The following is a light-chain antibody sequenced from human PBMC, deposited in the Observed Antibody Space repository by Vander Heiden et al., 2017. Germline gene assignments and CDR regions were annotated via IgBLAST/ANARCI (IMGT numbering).Light chain of an antibody. J-gene: IGKJ2*01. CDR1: QSVSSN. CDR3: QQYNNWPPEYT. V-gene: IGKV3-15*01. Sequence: EIVMTPSPATLSVSPGERATLHCRASQSVSSNFAWYQQKPGQAPRLLIHGASTRATVIPARFSGSGSGTEFTLTISSLQSEDFAVYYCQQYNNWPPEYTFGQGTKLEIK. CDR2: GAS.